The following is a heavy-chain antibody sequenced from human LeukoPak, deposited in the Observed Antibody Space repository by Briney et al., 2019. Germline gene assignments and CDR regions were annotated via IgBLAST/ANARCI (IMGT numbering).Heavy chain of an antibody. CDR1: GDSISSYY. V-gene: IGHV4-59*01. D-gene: IGHD1-26*01. CDR2: IYYSGST. J-gene: IGHJ4*02. Sequence: SETLSLTCSVSGDSISSYYWSWIRQPPGKGLEWIGYIYYSGSTNYNPSLKSRVTISVDTSKNQFSLKLSSVTAADTAVYYCARGTDVQWDYWGQGTLVTVSS. CDR3: ARGTDVQWDY.